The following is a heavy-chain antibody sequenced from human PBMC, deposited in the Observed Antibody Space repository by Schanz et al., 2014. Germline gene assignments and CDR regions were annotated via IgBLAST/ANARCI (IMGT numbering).Heavy chain of an antibody. V-gene: IGHV1-2*02. CDR2: INPNSDGT. CDR3: ARGDVNWFDP. CDR1: GYIFTSYS. J-gene: IGHJ5*02. Sequence: QVHLVQSGAEVKKPGASVKVSCKASGYIFTSYSMHWLRQAPGQGPEWLGWINPNSDGTKYAQKSQGRVTMPRDTSVNTAYLDLSSLTSDDTAVYYCARGDVNWFDPWGQGTLVTVSS.